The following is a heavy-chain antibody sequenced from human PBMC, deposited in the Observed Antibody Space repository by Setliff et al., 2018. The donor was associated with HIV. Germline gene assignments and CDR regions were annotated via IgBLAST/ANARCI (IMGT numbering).Heavy chain of an antibody. V-gene: IGHV4-39*01. D-gene: IGHD3-22*01. CDR1: GDSISTNSPY. Sequence: SETLSLTCTVSGDSISTNSPYWAWIRQPPGKGLEWIGTIFYSGFTYYNPSLKSRVSIAVDTSKNQISLWLSSVTVADTAVYYCARHWDYDRSSSYFRAFDIWGQGTMVTV. CDR2: IFYSGFT. CDR3: ARHWDYDRSSSYFRAFDI. J-gene: IGHJ3*02.